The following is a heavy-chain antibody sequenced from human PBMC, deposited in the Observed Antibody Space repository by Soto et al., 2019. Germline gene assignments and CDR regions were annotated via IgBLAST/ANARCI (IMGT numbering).Heavy chain of an antibody. Sequence: SETLSLTCTVSGGSISSYYWSWIRQPPGKGLEWIGYIYYSGSTNYNPSLKSRVTITVDTSKNQFSLKLSSVTAADTAVYYCARGVGAGTYYFDYWGQGTLVTVSS. J-gene: IGHJ4*02. CDR1: GGSISSYY. V-gene: IGHV4-59*01. CDR2: IYYSGST. CDR3: ARGVGAGTYYFDY. D-gene: IGHD1-7*01.